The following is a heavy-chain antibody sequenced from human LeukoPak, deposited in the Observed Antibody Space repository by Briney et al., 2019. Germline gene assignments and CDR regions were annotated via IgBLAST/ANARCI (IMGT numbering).Heavy chain of an antibody. CDR1: GDSVSSNSAA. CDR3: ARQVAGSYSAVSWFDP. Sequence: SQNLSINCAISGDSVSSNSAAWNWIRQSPSRGLEWLGRTYYRSKWYNDYAVSVKSRIAINPDTSKNQFSLQLNSVTPEDTAVYYCARQVAGSYSAVSWFDPWGQGTLVTVSS. J-gene: IGHJ5*02. CDR2: TYYRSKWYN. D-gene: IGHD1-26*01. V-gene: IGHV6-1*01.